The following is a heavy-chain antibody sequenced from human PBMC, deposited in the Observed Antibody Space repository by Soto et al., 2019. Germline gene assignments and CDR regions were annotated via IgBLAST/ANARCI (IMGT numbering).Heavy chain of an antibody. Sequence: QVQLQESGPGLVKPSQTLSLTCTVSGGSISSGGYYWSWIRQHPGKGLEWIGYIYYSGSTYYNPSLKSRVTISVDTSKNQFSLKLSSVTAADTAVYYCARDSLIWGSYRSASYFDYWGQGTLVTVSS. CDR3: ARDSLIWGSYRSASYFDY. D-gene: IGHD3-16*02. CDR2: IYYSGST. V-gene: IGHV4-31*03. CDR1: GGSISSGGYY. J-gene: IGHJ4*02.